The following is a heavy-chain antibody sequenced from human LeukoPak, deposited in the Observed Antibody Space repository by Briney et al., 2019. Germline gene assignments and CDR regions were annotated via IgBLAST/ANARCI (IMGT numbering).Heavy chain of an antibody. CDR3: ARSIGSYYTMDV. V-gene: IGHV3-11*01. Sequence: GGSLRLSCVACRCNLSDYYVNWICQAPGRGLEWVSYISGSGSDLYYADSVKGRFTISRDNAKNSLYLQMNSLRAEDTAVYYCARSIGSYYTMDVWGQGTTVTVSS. CDR1: RCNLSDYY. CDR2: ISGSGSDL. J-gene: IGHJ6*02. D-gene: IGHD3-22*01.